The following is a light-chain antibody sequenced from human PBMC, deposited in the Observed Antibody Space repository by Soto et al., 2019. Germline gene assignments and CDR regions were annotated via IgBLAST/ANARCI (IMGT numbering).Light chain of an antibody. CDR1: QSISSW. J-gene: IGKJ4*01. CDR2: KTS. V-gene: IGKV1-5*03. Sequence: DIQMTQSPSTLSASVGDRVTITCRASQSISSWVAWYQKKPGKAPNLLIYKTSSLESGVPSRFSGSGSGTEFTLTVNSLQPDDFATYYCQQYDSYPLTFGGGTKVEIK. CDR3: QQYDSYPLT.